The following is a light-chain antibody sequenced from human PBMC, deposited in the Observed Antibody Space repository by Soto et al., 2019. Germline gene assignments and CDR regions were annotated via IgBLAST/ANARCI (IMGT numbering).Light chain of an antibody. J-gene: IGKJ1*01. CDR2: DAS. V-gene: IGKV3-11*01. Sequence: EIVMTQSPATLSVSPGERATLSCRASQSVRSNLAWYQQKPGQAPRLLIYDASNRATGIPARFSGSGSGTDFTLTISSLEPEAFAVYYCQQRSNCPWTFGQGTKVDIK. CDR3: QQRSNCPWT. CDR1: QSVRSN.